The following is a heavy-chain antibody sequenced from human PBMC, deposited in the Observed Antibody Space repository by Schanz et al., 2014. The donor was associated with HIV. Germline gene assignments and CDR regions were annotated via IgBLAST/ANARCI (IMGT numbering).Heavy chain of an antibody. CDR3: ARSYGSGNLFDY. V-gene: IGHV4-34*02. Sequence: QVQLQQWGAGLLKPSETLSLTCAVYGSSVTYFYWTWIRQSPGKGLEWIAEVNHSGDTNYNPSLKSRVTISVDTSKNQFSLKLSSVTAADTAVYYCARSYGSGNLFDYWGQGTLVTVS. J-gene: IGHJ4*02. CDR2: VNHSGDT. CDR1: GSSVTYFY. D-gene: IGHD3-10*01.